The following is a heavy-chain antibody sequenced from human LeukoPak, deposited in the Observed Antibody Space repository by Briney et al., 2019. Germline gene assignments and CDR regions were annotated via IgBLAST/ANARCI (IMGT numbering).Heavy chain of an antibody. J-gene: IGHJ6*02. CDR1: GFTFSSYD. Sequence: GGSLRLSCAASGFTFSSYDMHWVRQATGKGLEWVSAIGTADDTYYPGSEKGRFTISRENAKNSLYLQMNSLRAGDTAVYYCARGSRGDSSYYYYGMDVWGQGTTVTVSS. D-gene: IGHD5-18*01. V-gene: IGHV3-13*01. CDR2: IGTADDT. CDR3: ARGSRGDSSYYYYGMDV.